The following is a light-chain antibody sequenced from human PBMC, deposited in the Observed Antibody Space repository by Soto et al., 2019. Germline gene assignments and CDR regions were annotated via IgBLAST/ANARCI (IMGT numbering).Light chain of an antibody. Sequence: DIQMTQSPSSLSASVGDRVTITCRASQSISNYLNWYQQKPGKAPKLLIYAASSLQSGVPSRFGGSGSGTDVTLTISSLQPEDFATYYCQQSYSTPWTFGQGTKVDIK. CDR3: QQSYSTPWT. V-gene: IGKV1-39*01. CDR2: AAS. CDR1: QSISNY. J-gene: IGKJ1*01.